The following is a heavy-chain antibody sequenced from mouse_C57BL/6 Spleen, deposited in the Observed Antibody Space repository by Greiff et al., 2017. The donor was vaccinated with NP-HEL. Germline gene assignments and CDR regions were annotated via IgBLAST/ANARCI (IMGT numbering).Heavy chain of an antibody. Sequence: EVQLVESGAELVRPGASVKLSCTASGFNIKDDYMHWVKQRPEQGLEWIGWIDPENGDTEYASKFQGKATITADTSSNTAYLQLSSLTSEDTAVYYCTTGQALFAYWGQGTLVTVSA. CDR2: IDPENGDT. CDR3: TTGQALFAY. J-gene: IGHJ3*01. V-gene: IGHV14-4*01. D-gene: IGHD3-2*02. CDR1: GFNIKDDY.